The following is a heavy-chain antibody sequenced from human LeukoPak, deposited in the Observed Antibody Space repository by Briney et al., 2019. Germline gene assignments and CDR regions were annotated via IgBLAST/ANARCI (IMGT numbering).Heavy chain of an antibody. J-gene: IGHJ6*02. CDR2: IIPILGIA. CDR1: GGTFSRYA. Sequence: SVKVSCKASGGTFSRYAISWVRQAPGQGLEWMGRIIPILGIANYAQKFQGRVTITADKSTSTAYMELSSLRSEDTAVYYCARGSGYCSSTSCLWDYYYYYGMDVWGQGTTVTVSS. V-gene: IGHV1-69*04. CDR3: ARGSGYCSSTSCLWDYYYYYGMDV. D-gene: IGHD2-2*01.